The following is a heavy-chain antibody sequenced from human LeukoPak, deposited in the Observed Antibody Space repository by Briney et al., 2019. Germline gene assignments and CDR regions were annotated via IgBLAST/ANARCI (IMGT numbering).Heavy chain of an antibody. J-gene: IGHJ4*02. CDR1: GFTFSSYE. CDR2: ISSSGSTI. CDR3: ARDLGAAAVLFDY. Sequence: GGSLRLSCAASGFTFSSYEMNWVRQAPGKGLEWVSYISSSGSTIYYADSVNGRFTISRDNAKNSLYLQMNSLRAEDTAVYYCARDLGAAAVLFDYWGQGTLVTVSS. D-gene: IGHD6-13*01. V-gene: IGHV3-48*03.